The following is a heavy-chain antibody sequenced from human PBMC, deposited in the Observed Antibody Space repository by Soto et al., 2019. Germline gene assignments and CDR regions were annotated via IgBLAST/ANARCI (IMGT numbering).Heavy chain of an antibody. CDR1: GYTFTSFA. V-gene: IGHV1-3*01. CDR2: INADTGNT. J-gene: IGHJ4*02. CDR3: AREAVSGYDLGY. D-gene: IGHD5-12*01. Sequence: QVKLVQSGAEVKKPGASVTVSCKASGYTFTSFAIHWVRQAPGQRPEWMGWINADTGNTKYSQRFQGRVTFARDTSANTAYMQVSSVRSEDTAVYICAREAVSGYDLGYWGQGTLVTVSS.